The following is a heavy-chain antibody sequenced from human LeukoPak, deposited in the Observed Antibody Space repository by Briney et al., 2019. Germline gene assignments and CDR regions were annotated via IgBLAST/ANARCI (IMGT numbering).Heavy chain of an antibody. CDR2: IYYSGNT. CDR1: GGSVSNGNYY. Sequence: SETLSLTCTVSGGSVSNGNYYWSWLRQPPGKALEWIGYIYYSGNTNYNPSLEGRVTISVDTSKNHFSVKLSSVTSADTAVYYCARGYTLLEYWGQGTLVTVSS. J-gene: IGHJ4*02. CDR3: ARGYTLLEY. V-gene: IGHV4-61*03. D-gene: IGHD1-1*01.